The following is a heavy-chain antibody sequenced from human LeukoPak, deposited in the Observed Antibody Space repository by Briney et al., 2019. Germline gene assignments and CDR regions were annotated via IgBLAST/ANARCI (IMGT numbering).Heavy chain of an antibody. CDR1: GFTFSSYA. J-gene: IGHJ6*02. CDR3: AKVTETEAGYCSGGSCSFPGYYYYGMDV. CDR2: ISGSGGST. D-gene: IGHD2-15*01. V-gene: IGHV3-23*01. Sequence: PGGSLRLTCAASGFTFSSYAMSWVRQAPGKGLEWVSAISGSGGSTYYADSVKGRFTISRDNSKNTLYLQMNSLRAEDTAVYYCAKVTETEAGYCSGGSCSFPGYYYYGMDVWGQGTTVTVSS.